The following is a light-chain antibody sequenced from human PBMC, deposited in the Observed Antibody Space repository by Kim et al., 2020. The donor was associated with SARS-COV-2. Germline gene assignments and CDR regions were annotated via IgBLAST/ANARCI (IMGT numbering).Light chain of an antibody. V-gene: IGLV10-54*01. CDR2: RNN. CDR3: SAWDSSLSAWV. J-gene: IGLJ3*02. CDR1: RNNVGNQG. Sequence: QTATLPCTGNRNNVGNQGAAWLQQHQGPPPKLLSYRNNNRPSGISERLSASRSGNTASLTITGLQPEDEADYYCSAWDSSLSAWVFGGGTQLTVL.